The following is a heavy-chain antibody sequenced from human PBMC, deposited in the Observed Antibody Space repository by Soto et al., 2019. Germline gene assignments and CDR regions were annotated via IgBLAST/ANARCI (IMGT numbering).Heavy chain of an antibody. CDR3: ARDPSEGRVGNWFES. V-gene: IGHV3-21*06. CDR1: GFTFSRYG. CDR2: ISSSTSYV. D-gene: IGHD2-2*01. Sequence: GGSLRLSCGASGFTFSRYGMNWLRQAPGKGLEWVASISSSTSYVYYADSVKGRFSTSRDNAKNILYLEMYGLRTEDTAVYYCARDPSEGRVGNWFESWGQGTLVTVSS. J-gene: IGHJ5*01.